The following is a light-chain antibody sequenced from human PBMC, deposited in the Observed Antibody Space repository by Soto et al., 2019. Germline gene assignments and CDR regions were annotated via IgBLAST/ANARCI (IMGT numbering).Light chain of an antibody. CDR2: DAH. CDR1: QTMITY. CDR3: QQSYSTPYT. V-gene: IGKV1-39*01. J-gene: IGKJ2*01. Sequence: DIQMTQSPISLAASVGDRVNITCRASQTMITYLNWYQQKPGKAPTLLIHDAHNLKRGVPARFSGSGSGTDFTLTISSLQPEDFVTYHCQQSYSTPYTFGQGTKLEIK.